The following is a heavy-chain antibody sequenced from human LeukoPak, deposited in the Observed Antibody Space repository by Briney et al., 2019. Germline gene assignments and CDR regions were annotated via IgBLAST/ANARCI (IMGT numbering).Heavy chain of an antibody. J-gene: IGHJ4*02. CDR3: AKDEGYSSGWWGDYFDY. CDR2: ISGGGGST. CDR1: GFTFSSYA. D-gene: IGHD6-19*01. V-gene: IGHV3-23*01. Sequence: GGSLRLSCAASGFTFSSYAVSWVRQAPGKGLEWVSAISGGGGSTYYADSVKGRFTISRDNSKNTLYLQMNSLRAEDTAVYYCAKDEGYSSGWWGDYFDYWGQGTLVTVSS.